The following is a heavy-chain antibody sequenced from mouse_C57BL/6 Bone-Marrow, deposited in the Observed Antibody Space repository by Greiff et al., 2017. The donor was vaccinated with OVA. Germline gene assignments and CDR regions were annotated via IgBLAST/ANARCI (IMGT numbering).Heavy chain of an antibody. V-gene: IGHV1-81*01. J-gene: IGHJ2*01. CDR1: GYTFTSYG. CDR3: ARPSITTVVAYYFDY. D-gene: IGHD1-1*01. CDR2: FYPRSGNT. Sequence: VQLVESGAELARPGASVKLSCKASGYTFTSYGISWVKQRTGQGLEWIGEFYPRSGNTYYNEKFKGKATLTADKSSRTAYMELRSLTSEDSAVYFCARPSITTVVAYYFDYWGQGTTLTVSS.